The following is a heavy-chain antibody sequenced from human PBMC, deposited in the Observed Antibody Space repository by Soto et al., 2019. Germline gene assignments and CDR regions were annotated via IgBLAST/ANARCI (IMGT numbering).Heavy chain of an antibody. CDR2: ISAYNGDT. V-gene: IGHV1-18*04. Sequence: QDYLVPSGGEVTKPGASAKDSCTASGYTFTHYGINWVRQAPGRGLEWVAWISAYNGDTSYAQHHQGTGAVTTDTLTNTADMELRSLRPDDTAVYFCVLGGLETGYYRDMDYWGQGTLFSASS. CDR3: VLGGLETGYYRDMDY. CDR1: GYTFTHYG. D-gene: IGHD3-9*01. J-gene: IGHJ4*02.